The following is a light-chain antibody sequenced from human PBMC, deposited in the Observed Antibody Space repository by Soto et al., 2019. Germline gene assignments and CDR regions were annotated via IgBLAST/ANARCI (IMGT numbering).Light chain of an antibody. J-gene: IGLJ1*01. Sequence: QAVVTQPPSASGTPGQRVTISCSGSSSNIGSNTVNWYQQLPGTAPKLLIYSNNPRPSGVPDRFSGSKSGTSASLAISGLQSEDEADYYCAAWDDSLNGFYVFGTGTKLTVL. CDR3: AAWDDSLNGFYV. V-gene: IGLV1-44*01. CDR2: SNN. CDR1: SSNIGSNT.